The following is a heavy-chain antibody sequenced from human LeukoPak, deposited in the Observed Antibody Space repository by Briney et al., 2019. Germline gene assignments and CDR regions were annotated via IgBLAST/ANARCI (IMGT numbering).Heavy chain of an antibody. CDR2: MNPNSGNT. V-gene: IGHV1-8*01. J-gene: IGHJ4*02. Sequence: GASVKVSCKASGCTFTSYDINWVRQATGQGRKWRGWMNPNSGNTGYAQKFQGRVTMTRNTSISTAYMELSSLRSEDTAVYYCVRDFDYVWGSSEYYFDYWGQGTLVTVSS. CDR3: VRDFDYVWGSSEYYFDY. CDR1: GCTFTSYD. D-gene: IGHD3-16*01.